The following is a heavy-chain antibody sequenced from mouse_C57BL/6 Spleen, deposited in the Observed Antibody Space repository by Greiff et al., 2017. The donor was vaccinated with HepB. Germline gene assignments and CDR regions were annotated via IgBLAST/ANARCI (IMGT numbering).Heavy chain of an antibody. CDR2: IHPNSGST. V-gene: IGHV1-64*01. Sequence: VQLQQPGAELVKPGASVKLSCKASGYTFTSYWMHWVKQRPGQGLEWIGMIHPNSGSTNYNEKFKSKATLTVDKSSSTAYMQLSSLTSEDSAVYYCAREGDYYDYDLSSYFDYWGQGTTLTVSS. D-gene: IGHD2-4*01. CDR1: GYTFTSYW. J-gene: IGHJ2*01. CDR3: AREGDYYDYDLSSYFDY.